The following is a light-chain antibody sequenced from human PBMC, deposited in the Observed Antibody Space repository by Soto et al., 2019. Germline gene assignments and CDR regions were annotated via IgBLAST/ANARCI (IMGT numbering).Light chain of an antibody. J-gene: IGKJ1*01. Sequence: DIQMTQPPSSLSSSVGDTVTITCRASQDIRTDLGGYQQKPGKAPKCLIYAASRLQSGVPARFSGRGCGTEFTLTISSLQPEDFATSDCLEHNTYPRTFGQGTKVEIK. V-gene: IGKV1-17*01. CDR2: AAS. CDR1: QDIRTD. CDR3: LEHNTYPRT.